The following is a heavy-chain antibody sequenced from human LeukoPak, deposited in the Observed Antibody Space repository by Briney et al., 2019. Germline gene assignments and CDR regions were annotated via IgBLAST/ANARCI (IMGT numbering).Heavy chain of an antibody. D-gene: IGHD6-13*01. J-gene: IGHJ5*02. Sequence: SQTLSLTCAISAASVSSNSAAWNWIRQSPSRGLEWLGSTYYRSKWYNDYAVSVKSRITINPDTSKNQFSLQLNSVTPEDTAVYYCARAGPDSRSWYRGAFDPWGQGTLVTVSS. CDR1: AASVSSNSAA. CDR2: TYYRSKWYN. V-gene: IGHV6-1*01. CDR3: ARAGPDSRSWYRGAFDP.